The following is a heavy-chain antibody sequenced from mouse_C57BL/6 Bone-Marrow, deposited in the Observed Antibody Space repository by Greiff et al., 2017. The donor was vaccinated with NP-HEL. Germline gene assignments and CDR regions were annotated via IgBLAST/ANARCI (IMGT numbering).Heavy chain of an antibody. CDR3: ARDLNWDY. V-gene: IGHV5-4*01. Sequence: DVKLVESGGGLVKPGGSLKLSCAASGFTFSSYAMSWVRQTPEKRLEWVATISDGGSYTYYPDNVKGRFTISRDNAKNNLYLQMSHLKSEDTAMYYCARDLNWDYWGQGTTLTVSS. CDR2: ISDGGSYT. J-gene: IGHJ2*01. CDR1: GFTFSSYA. D-gene: IGHD4-1*01.